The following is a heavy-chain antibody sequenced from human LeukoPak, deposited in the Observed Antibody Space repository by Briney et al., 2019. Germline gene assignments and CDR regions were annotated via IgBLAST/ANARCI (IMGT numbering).Heavy chain of an antibody. CDR1: GFTFSNYG. J-gene: IGHJ4*02. V-gene: IGHV3-23*01. D-gene: IGHD3-10*01. Sequence: QPGGSLRLSCAASGFTFSNYGMSWVRQAPGKGLEWVSSMSGSGSSTYYTDSVKGRFTISRDTSKNTLYLQMNSLRGEDTALYYCAKGRSGNYYNDLDYWGQGTLVTVSS. CDR3: AKGRSGNYYNDLDY. CDR2: MSGSGSST.